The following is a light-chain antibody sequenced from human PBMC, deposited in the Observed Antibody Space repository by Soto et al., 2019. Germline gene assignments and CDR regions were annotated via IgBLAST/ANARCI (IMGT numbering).Light chain of an antibody. J-gene: IGKJ1*01. CDR3: QQWIRWT. V-gene: IGKV3-15*01. Sequence: EIVMTQSPATLSVSPGDRATLSCRASQSVGSNVACWQQKPGQAPRLLIYGASTRAPGIPARVSGSGSETEFTLTISSLQSEDFAMYYCQQWIRWTFGQGTRLEVK. CDR1: QSVGSN. CDR2: GAS.